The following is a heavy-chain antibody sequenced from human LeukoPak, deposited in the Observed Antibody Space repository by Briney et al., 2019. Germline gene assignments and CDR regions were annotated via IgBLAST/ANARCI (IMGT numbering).Heavy chain of an antibody. V-gene: IGHV3-23*01. J-gene: IGHJ6*02. Sequence: GSLRLSCAASGFTFSSYAMSWVRQAPGKGLEWVSAISGSGGSTYYADSVKGRFTISRDNSKNTLYLQMNSLRAEDTAVYYCARVVGDYVSYYYYGMDVWGQGTTVTVSS. CDR2: ISGSGGST. CDR1: GFTFSSYA. D-gene: IGHD4-17*01. CDR3: ARVVGDYVSYYYYGMDV.